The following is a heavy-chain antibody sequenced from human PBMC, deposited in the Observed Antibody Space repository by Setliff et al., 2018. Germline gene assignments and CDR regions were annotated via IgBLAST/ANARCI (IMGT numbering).Heavy chain of an antibody. V-gene: IGHV4-61*09. CDR3: ARTGTYRYFDY. CDR1: GDSISSRRNY. Sequence: PSETLSLTCTVSGDSISSRRNYWGWFRQPAGKELEWIGHIYTSWSTIYNPSLKSRLTISVDTSKNQFSLKLNSVTAPDTAVYYCARTGTYRYFDYWGQGILVTAPQ. D-gene: IGHD1-1*01. CDR2: IYTSWST. J-gene: IGHJ4*02.